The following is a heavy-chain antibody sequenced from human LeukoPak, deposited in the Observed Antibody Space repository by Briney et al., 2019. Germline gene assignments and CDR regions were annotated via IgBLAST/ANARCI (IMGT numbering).Heavy chain of an antibody. D-gene: IGHD4-17*01. J-gene: IGHJ3*02. V-gene: IGHV3-30*18. CDR3: AKPSPTVTIGSGGNAFDI. CDR1: GFTFSRYG. CDR2: ISYDESNT. Sequence: GGSLRLSCVAPGFTFSRYGMHWVRQAPGKGLEWVAVISYDESNTYYADFVKGRFTISRDNSKNTLYLQMNSLRAEDTAMYYCAKPSPTVTIGSGGNAFDIWGQGTMVTVSS.